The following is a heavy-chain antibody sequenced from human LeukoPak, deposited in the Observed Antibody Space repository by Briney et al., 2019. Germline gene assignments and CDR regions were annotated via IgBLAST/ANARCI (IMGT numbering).Heavy chain of an antibody. Sequence: SGPALVKPTQTLTLTCTFSGFSPSTSGMCVSWIRQPPGKALEWLALIDWDDDKYYSTSLKTRLTISKDTSKNQVVLTMTNMNPVDTATYYCARSGVAATDGAFDIWGQGTMVTVSS. CDR1: GFSPSTSGMC. CDR2: IDWDDDK. J-gene: IGHJ3*02. CDR3: ARSGVAATDGAFDI. D-gene: IGHD2-15*01. V-gene: IGHV2-70*01.